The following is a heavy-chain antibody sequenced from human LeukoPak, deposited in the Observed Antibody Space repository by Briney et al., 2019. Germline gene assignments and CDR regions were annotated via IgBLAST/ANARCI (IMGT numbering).Heavy chain of an antibody. D-gene: IGHD3-22*01. CDR3: AKAYYYDSSGYYFDY. J-gene: IGHJ4*02. CDR2: ISWDGGST. Sequence: GGSLRLSCAASGFTFDDYTMHWVRQAPGKGLEWVSFISWDGGSTYYADSVKGRFTISRDNSKNSLYLQMNSLRTEDTALYYCAKAYYYDSSGYYFDYWGQGTLVTVSS. CDR1: GFTFDDYT. V-gene: IGHV3-43*01.